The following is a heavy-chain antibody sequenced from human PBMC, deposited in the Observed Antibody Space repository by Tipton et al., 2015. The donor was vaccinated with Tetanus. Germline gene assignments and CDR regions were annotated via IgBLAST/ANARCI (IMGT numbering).Heavy chain of an antibody. CDR3: ARHPGLGYSSGWYDC. Sequence: QLVQSGAEVKKPGESLTISCKSSASSFTTNWIGWVRQMPGRGLEWMGIIYLGDSDVRYSPSFQGRVTISADKSISTAYLHWSSLGASDTAMYYGARHPGLGYSSGWYDCWGQGTLVTVSS. J-gene: IGHJ5*01. CDR1: ASSFTTNW. V-gene: IGHV5-51*01. CDR2: IYLGDSDV. D-gene: IGHD6-19*01.